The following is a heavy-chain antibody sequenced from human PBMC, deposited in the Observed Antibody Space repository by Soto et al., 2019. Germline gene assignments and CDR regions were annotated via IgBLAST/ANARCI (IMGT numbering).Heavy chain of an antibody. CDR3: ARGGFSYGTGIES. Sequence: PGGSLRLSCAASGFSISRYWMSWVRQAPGKGLEWVADIKQDGSEKYYVYSVKGRFAISRDNAKNSLYLEMPSLRVEDTALYYCARGGFSYGTGIESWGQGTLVTVSS. CDR1: GFSISRYW. D-gene: IGHD5-18*01. CDR2: IKQDGSEK. J-gene: IGHJ4*02. V-gene: IGHV3-7*01.